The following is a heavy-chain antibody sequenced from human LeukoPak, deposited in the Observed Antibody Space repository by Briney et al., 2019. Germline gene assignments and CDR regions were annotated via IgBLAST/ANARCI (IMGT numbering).Heavy chain of an antibody. J-gene: IGHJ4*02. Sequence: GGSLRLSCAASGFTFDHYAMHWVRQAPGKGREWVSSISWNSATIGYADSVRGQFTISRDNAKNSLYLQMNSLRAEDMAFYYCAKDVWPYTYYYDTHPLGGGFDSWGQGTLVTVSS. D-gene: IGHD3-22*01. CDR2: ISWNSATI. CDR1: GFTFDHYA. V-gene: IGHV3-9*03. CDR3: AKDVWPYTYYYDTHPLGGGFDS.